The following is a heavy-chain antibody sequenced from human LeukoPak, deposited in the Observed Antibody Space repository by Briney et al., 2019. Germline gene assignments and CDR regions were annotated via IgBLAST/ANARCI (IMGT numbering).Heavy chain of an antibody. CDR3: ARSSPSPYGGSYSGYFQH. CDR2: IYSGGST. Sequence: PGGSLRLSCAASGFTVRRNYMSWVRQAPGKGLEWVSVIYSGGSTYYADSVKGRFTISRDNSKNTLYLQMNSLRAEDTAVYYCARSSPSPYGGSYSGYFQHWGQGTLVTVSS. CDR1: GFTVRRNY. D-gene: IGHD1-26*01. J-gene: IGHJ1*01. V-gene: IGHV3-66*01.